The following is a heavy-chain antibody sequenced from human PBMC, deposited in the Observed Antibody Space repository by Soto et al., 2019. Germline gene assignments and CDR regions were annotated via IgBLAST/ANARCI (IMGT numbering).Heavy chain of an antibody. CDR2: IIPIFGKA. D-gene: IGHD3-22*01. Sequence: QVQLVQSGAEVKKPGSSVKVSCKASGGTFSSYAISWVRQAPGQGLEWMGGIIPIFGKANYAQKFQGRVTITADESTSTAYMELSSLRSEDTAVYYCARVPLNRSWDSSGYYYFDYWGQGTLVTVSS. J-gene: IGHJ4*02. CDR3: ARVPLNRSWDSSGYYYFDY. CDR1: GGTFSSYA. V-gene: IGHV1-69*01.